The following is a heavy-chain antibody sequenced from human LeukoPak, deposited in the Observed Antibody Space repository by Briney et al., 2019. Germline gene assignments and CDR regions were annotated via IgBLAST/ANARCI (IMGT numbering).Heavy chain of an antibody. CDR2: IYTSGST. Sequence: PSETLSLTCTVSGGSISSYYWSWIRQPPGKGLEWIGYIYTSGSTNYNPSLKSRVTISVDTSKNQFSLKLSSVTAADTAVYYCARLNGYCYMDVWGKGTTVTVSS. CDR1: GGSISSYY. V-gene: IGHV4-4*09. CDR3: ARLNGYCYMDV. J-gene: IGHJ6*03. D-gene: IGHD2-8*01.